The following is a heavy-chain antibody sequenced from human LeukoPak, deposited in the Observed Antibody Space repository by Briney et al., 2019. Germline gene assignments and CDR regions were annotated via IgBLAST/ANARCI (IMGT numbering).Heavy chain of an antibody. CDR3: AKDGVVKSDAFDI. CDR2: IRYDGSNK. CDR1: GFTFSSYG. Sequence: GGSLRLSCAASGFTFSSYGMLWVRQAPGKGLEWVAFIRYDGSNKYYADSVKGRFTISRDNSKNTLYLQMNSLRAEDTAVYYCAKDGVVKSDAFDIWGQGTMVTVSS. D-gene: IGHD4-23*01. V-gene: IGHV3-30*02. J-gene: IGHJ3*02.